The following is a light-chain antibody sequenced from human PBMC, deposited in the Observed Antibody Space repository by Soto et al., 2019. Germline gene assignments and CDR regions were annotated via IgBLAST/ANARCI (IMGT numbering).Light chain of an antibody. CDR1: QSISSGH. J-gene: IGKJ5*01. Sequence: EIVLTQSPGTLTLSPGERATLFCRASQSISSGHLAWYQQKPGQAPRLLIYGVSSRANGIPDRFSGSVSCSDFTLTASTLEPEYLAVYSSQIDDFSPTFGQGTRLEIE. V-gene: IGKV3-20*01. CDR3: QIDDFSPT. CDR2: GVS.